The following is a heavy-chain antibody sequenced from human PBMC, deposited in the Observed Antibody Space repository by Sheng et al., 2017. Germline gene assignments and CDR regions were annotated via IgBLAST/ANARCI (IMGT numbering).Heavy chain of an antibody. D-gene: IGHD1-26*01. Sequence: EVQLVESGGGLVQPGWSLRLSCTASGFTFGDYALSWVRQAPGKGLEWVGFIRSKAYGGTTEYAASVKGRFTISRDDSKSIAYLQMNSLKTEDTAVYYCTREDSGSYQFDYWGQGTLVTVSS. CDR2: IRSKAYGGTT. V-gene: IGHV3-49*04. CDR1: GFTFGDYA. CDR3: TREDSGSYQFDY. J-gene: IGHJ4*02.